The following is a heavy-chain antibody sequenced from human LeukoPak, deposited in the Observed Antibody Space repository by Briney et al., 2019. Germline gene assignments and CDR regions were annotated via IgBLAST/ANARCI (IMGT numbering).Heavy chain of an antibody. D-gene: IGHD1-7*01. V-gene: IGHV3-23*01. Sequence: GGSLRLSCAASGFTFSSYAMSWVRQAPGKGLEWVSAISGSGGNRYYGDSVKGRFTISRDNAKNSLYLQMSSLSADDTAVYYCARGGNYYYYWGQGTLVTVSS. J-gene: IGHJ4*02. CDR2: ISGSGGNR. CDR3: ARGGNYYYY. CDR1: GFTFSSYA.